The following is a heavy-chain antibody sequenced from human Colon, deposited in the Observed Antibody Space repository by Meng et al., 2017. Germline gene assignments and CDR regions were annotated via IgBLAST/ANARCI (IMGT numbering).Heavy chain of an antibody. CDR2: ITSHNGNT. D-gene: IGHD3-10*01. V-gene: IGHV1-18*01. CDR1: GYIFNTYG. Sequence: QVQRVQSGAEGKKPGALVKVSCKTSGYIFNTYGISWVRQAPGQGLEWMGWITSHNGNTNYAERLQGRVTMTTDTSTSTAYMELNNLKSDDTAMYYCARGVQTLDYWGQGTLVTVSS. J-gene: IGHJ4*02. CDR3: ARGVQTLDY.